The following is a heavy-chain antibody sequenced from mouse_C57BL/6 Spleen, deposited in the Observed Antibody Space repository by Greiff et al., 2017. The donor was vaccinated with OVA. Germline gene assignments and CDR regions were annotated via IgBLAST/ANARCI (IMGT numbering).Heavy chain of an antibody. J-gene: IGHJ2*01. CDR3: ASTTVVDYFDY. D-gene: IGHD1-1*01. Sequence: QVQLQQPGAELVKPGASVKLSCKASGYTFTSYWMHWVKQRPGQGLEWIGMIHPNSGSTNYNEKFKSKATLTVDKSSSTAYMQLSSLTSEDSAVYYCASTTVVDYFDYWGKGTTLTVSS. CDR1: GYTFTSYW. V-gene: IGHV1-64*01. CDR2: IHPNSGST.